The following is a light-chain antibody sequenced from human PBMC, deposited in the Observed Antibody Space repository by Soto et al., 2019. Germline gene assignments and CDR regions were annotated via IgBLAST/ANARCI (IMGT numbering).Light chain of an antibody. CDR3: QHLNIYPRGVT. Sequence: DIQLTQSPSFLSASVGDRVTITCRASQGIGSSLAWYQQKPGNAPKILIYAAATLQGGVPSRFSGSGSGTEFTLTISSLQPEDFASYYCQHLNIYPRGVTFGGGTKVEIK. CDR1: QGIGSS. CDR2: AAA. J-gene: IGKJ4*01. V-gene: IGKV1-9*01.